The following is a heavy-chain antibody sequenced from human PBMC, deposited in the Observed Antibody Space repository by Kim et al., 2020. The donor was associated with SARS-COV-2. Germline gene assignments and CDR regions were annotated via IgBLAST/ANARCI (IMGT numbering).Heavy chain of an antibody. CDR2: IIPILGTA. V-gene: IGHV1-69*13. D-gene: IGHD6-13*01. Sequence: SVKVSCKASGGTFSSYAISWVRQAPGQGLEWKGGIIPILGTANYAQKFQGRVTITADESTSTAYMELSSLRSEDTAVYYCSREHNKGIAAAGILSYYGMDVWGQGTTVTVSS. CDR1: GGTFSSYA. J-gene: IGHJ6*02. CDR3: SREHNKGIAAAGILSYYGMDV.